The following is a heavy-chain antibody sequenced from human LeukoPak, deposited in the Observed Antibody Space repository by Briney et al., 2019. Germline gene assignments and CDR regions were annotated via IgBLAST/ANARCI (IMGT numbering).Heavy chain of an antibody. CDR2: ISSSSSYI. Sequence: PGGSLRLSCAASGFTFSSYSMNWVRQAPGKGLEWVSSISSSSSYIYYADSVKGRFTISRDNAKNSLYLQMNSLRAEDTAVYYCAKDLGSSGWYIDYWGQGTLVTVSS. J-gene: IGHJ4*02. D-gene: IGHD6-19*01. V-gene: IGHV3-21*04. CDR1: GFTFSSYS. CDR3: AKDLGSSGWYIDY.